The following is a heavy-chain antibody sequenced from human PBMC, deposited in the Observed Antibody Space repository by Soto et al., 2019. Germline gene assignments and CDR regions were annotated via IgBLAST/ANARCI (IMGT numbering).Heavy chain of an antibody. J-gene: IGHJ6*02. CDR3: ARDGAWGYCSSTSCSDTYYYGMDV. Sequence: ASVKVSCKASGYTFTSYGISWVRHAPGQGLEWMGWISAYNGNTNYAQKLQGRVTMTTDTSTSTAYMELRSLRSDDTAVYYCARDGAWGYCSSTSCSDTYYYGMDVWGQGTTVTVSS. D-gene: IGHD2-2*01. CDR2: ISAYNGNT. CDR1: GYTFTSYG. V-gene: IGHV1-18*01.